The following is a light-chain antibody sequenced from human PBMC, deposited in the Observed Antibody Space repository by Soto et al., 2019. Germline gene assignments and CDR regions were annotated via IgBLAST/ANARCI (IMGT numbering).Light chain of an antibody. CDR2: DAS. J-gene: IGKJ2*01. Sequence: DIQMTQSPSSLSASVGDRVTITCQASQDISNYLNWYQQKPGKAPKLLIYDASNLETGGPSRFSGSGSWTGFTFTISSLQPEDIAEYYYEQYDNLPPYTFGQGTKLEIK. V-gene: IGKV1-33*01. CDR1: QDISNY. CDR3: EQYDNLPPYT.